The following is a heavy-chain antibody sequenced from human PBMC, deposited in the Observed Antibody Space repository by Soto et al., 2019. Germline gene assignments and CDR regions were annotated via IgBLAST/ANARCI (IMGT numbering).Heavy chain of an antibody. CDR2: INHSGST. J-gene: IGHJ4*02. CDR3: ARGVGYTFGFSVY. D-gene: IGHD5-18*01. Sequence: QVQLQQWGAGLLKPSETLSLTCAVHNGSLDGYYWSWIRQAPGKGLEWIGEINHSGSTHFNPSLNRRVSMSNDTSKSQVSLTLRSVTAADTAVDFCARGVGYTFGFSVYRDPGTMVTVS. V-gene: IGHV4-34*01. CDR1: NGSLDGYY.